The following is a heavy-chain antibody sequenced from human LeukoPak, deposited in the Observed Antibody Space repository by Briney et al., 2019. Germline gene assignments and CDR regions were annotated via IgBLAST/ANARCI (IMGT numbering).Heavy chain of an antibody. J-gene: IGHJ4*02. D-gene: IGHD2-15*01. CDR1: GGSISSSSYY. V-gene: IGHV4-39*01. Sequence: SETLSLTCTVSGGSISSSSYYWGWIRQPPGKGLEWIGSIYYSGSTYYNPSLKSRVTISVDTSKNQFSLKLSFVTAADTAVYYCARQGYCSGGSCYPGGYYFDYWGQGTLVTVSS. CDR2: IYYSGST. CDR3: ARQGYCSGGSCYPGGYYFDY.